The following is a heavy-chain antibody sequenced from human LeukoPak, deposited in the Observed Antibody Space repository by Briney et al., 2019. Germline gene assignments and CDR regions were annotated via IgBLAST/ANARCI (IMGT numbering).Heavy chain of an antibody. J-gene: IGHJ6*02. Sequence: GGSLRLSCAASGFTFSSYGMHWVRQAPDKGLEWVAVISYDGSNKYYADSVKGRFTISRDNSKNTLYLQMNSLRAEDTAVYYCAKGGYCSGGSCSPHYYYGMDVWGQGTTVTVSS. CDR1: GFTFSSYG. V-gene: IGHV3-30*18. CDR3: AKGGYCSGGSCSPHYYYGMDV. D-gene: IGHD2-15*01. CDR2: ISYDGSNK.